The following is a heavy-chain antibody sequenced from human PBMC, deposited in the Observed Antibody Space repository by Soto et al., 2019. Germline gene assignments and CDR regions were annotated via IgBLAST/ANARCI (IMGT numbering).Heavy chain of an antibody. CDR2: ISGDGSST. CDR3: ARSLPGTYGAFDL. D-gene: IGHD1-7*01. V-gene: IGHV3-74*01. CDR1: EFTFRSYW. Sequence: EVQLVDSGGGVVQPGGSLRLSCAASEFTFRSYWMHWVRQSPGKGLVWVSRISGDGSSTTYADSVRGRFTISRDNAKNTVYLQMDSLRAEDTAVYYCARSLPGTYGAFDLWGQVTMVTVSS. J-gene: IGHJ3*01.